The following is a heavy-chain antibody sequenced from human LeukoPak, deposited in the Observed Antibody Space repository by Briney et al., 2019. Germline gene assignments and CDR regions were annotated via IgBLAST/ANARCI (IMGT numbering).Heavy chain of an antibody. CDR2: FSGSCGST. D-gene: IGHD3-22*01. CDR1: GFTFSSYA. V-gene: IGHV3-23*01. J-gene: IGHJ4*02. Sequence: PGGSLRLSCAASGFTFSSYAMSWVRQAPGKGPEWVSAFSGSCGSTYYADSVKGRFTISRDNSKNALYLQMNSLRAEDTAIYYCAKPSIPLTYYYDSSGYYEGYYFDYWGQGTLVTVSS. CDR3: AKPSIPLTYYYDSSGYYEGYYFDY.